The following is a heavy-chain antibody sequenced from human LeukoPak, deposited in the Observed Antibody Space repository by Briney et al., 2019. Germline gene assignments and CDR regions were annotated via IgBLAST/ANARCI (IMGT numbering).Heavy chain of an antibody. CDR1: GFTFSDHW. CDR3: AKDGHSSSSSLFDY. CDR2: TRGDGGET. D-gene: IGHD6-6*01. V-gene: IGHV3-74*01. Sequence: PGGSLRLSCVASGFTFSDHWMHWVRQAPGKGLGLDSRTRGDGGETNYADSVKGRFTISGDNSKNTLYLQMNSLRAEDTAVYYCAKDGHSSSSSLFDYWGQGTLVTVSS. J-gene: IGHJ4*02.